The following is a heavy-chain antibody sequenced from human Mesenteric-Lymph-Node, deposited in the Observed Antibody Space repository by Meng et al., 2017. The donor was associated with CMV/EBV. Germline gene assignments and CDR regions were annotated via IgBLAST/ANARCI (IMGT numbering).Heavy chain of an antibody. CDR1: GYTFSTYG. D-gene: IGHD6-13*01. CDR3: ARDLSIAPAGISSN. Sequence: SGYTFSTYGVTWVRQAPGQGLEWMGWISAYNGNANYEQKFQGRVTMTTDTSTNTAYMELRNLLSDDTAVYYCARDLSIAPAGISSNWGQGTLVTVSS. V-gene: IGHV1-18*04. CDR2: ISAYNGNA. J-gene: IGHJ4*02.